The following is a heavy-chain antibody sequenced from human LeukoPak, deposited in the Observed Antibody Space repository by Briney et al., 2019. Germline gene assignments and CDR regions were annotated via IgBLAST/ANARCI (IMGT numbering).Heavy chain of an antibody. CDR3: ARDARVVATLDY. Sequence: GRSLRLSCAASGFTFSSYAMHWVRQAPGKGLEWVAVISYDESNKYYADSVKGRFTISRDNSKNTLYLQMNSLRAEDTAVYYCARDARVVATLDYWGQGTLVTVSS. V-gene: IGHV3-30*04. D-gene: IGHD5-12*01. CDR1: GFTFSSYA. CDR2: ISYDESNK. J-gene: IGHJ4*02.